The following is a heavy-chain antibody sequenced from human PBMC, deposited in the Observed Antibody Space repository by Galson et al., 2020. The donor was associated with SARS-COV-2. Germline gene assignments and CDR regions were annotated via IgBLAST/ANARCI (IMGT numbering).Heavy chain of an antibody. CDR1: GGSFSGYY. CDR3: AREEHFFLGVTATRMCYVDY. Sequence: SETLSLTCAVYGGSFSGYYWSWIRQPPGKGLEWIGEINSSGSTNYNPSLKSRVTISVDTSKNHFSLKLRSVTAADTAVYYCAREEHFFLGVTATRMCYVDYWGRGTLATVSS. V-gene: IGHV4-34*01. D-gene: IGHD2-21*02. J-gene: IGHJ4*02. CDR2: INSSGST.